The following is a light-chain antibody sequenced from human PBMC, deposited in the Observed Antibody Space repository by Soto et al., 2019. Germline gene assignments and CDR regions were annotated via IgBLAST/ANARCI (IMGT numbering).Light chain of an antibody. CDR1: QSVRSSY. CDR2: GAS. J-gene: IGKJ2*01. CDR3: QQYSSSPTYT. V-gene: IGKV3-20*01. Sequence: EIVLTQSPGTLSLSPGERATLSCRASQSVRSSYLAWYQQKPGQAPRLLIYGASSRATGIPDRFSGSGSGTDFTITISRLEPEDFAVYYCQQYSSSPTYTFGQGTKMEIK.